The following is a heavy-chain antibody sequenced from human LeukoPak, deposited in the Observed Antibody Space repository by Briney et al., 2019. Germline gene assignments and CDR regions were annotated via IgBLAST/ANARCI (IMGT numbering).Heavy chain of an antibody. J-gene: IGHJ5*02. D-gene: IGHD6-13*01. Sequence: ASVKVSCKTSGYTFTAYYMHWVRQAPGQGLEWMGWINPNTGDTRSAERFQGRVTMTRDSSITTIYLELTRLTSDDTAVYYCARDMWQQFDWFDPWGQGTLVTVST. CDR3: ARDMWQQFDWFDP. V-gene: IGHV1-2*02. CDR2: INPNTGDT. CDR1: GYTFTAYY.